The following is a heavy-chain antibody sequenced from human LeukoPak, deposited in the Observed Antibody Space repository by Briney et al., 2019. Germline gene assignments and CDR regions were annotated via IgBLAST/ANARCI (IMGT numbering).Heavy chain of an antibody. CDR3: ARDPDDYGDYSYFDY. CDR2: IWYDGSNK. CDR1: GFTFSSYG. V-gene: IGHV3-33*01. J-gene: IGHJ4*02. Sequence: GRSLRLSCAASGFTFSSYGMHWVRQAPGKGLEWVAVIWYDGSNKYYADSVKGRFTISRDNSKNTLYLQMNSLRAEDTAVYYCARDPDDYGDYSYFDYWGQGTLVTVSS. D-gene: IGHD4-17*01.